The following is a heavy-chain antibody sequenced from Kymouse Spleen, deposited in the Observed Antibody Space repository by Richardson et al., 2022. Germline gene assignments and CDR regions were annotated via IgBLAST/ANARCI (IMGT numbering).Heavy chain of an antibody. D-gene: IGHD3-10*01. Sequence: QVQLQQWGAGLLKPSETLSLTCAVYGGSFSGYYWSWIRQPPGKGLEWIGEINHSGSTNYNPSLKSRVTISVDTSKNQFSLKLSSVTAADTAVYYCARCGSGSYSFDYWGQGTLVTVSS. J-gene: IGHJ4*02. CDR1: GGSFSGYY. CDR2: INHSGST. CDR3: ARCGSGSYSFDY. V-gene: IGHV4-34*01.